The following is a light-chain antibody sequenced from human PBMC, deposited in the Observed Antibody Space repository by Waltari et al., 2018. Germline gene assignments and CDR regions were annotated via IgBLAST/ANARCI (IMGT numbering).Light chain of an antibody. Sequence: QSLLTQPPSVAAPPGQKVIISCPASSSNMRQNFVPWYQQLPGTAPKLLIHKDNKRPSGIPDRFSGSKSGTSATLGITGLQTGDEADYYCGTWDSSLRVVLFGGGTRVTVL. V-gene: IGLV1-51*02. CDR3: GTWDSSLRVVL. J-gene: IGLJ2*01. CDR2: KDN. CDR1: SSNMRQNF.